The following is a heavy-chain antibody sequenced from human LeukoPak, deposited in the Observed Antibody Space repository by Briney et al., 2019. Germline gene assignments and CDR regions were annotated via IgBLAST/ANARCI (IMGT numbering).Heavy chain of an antibody. J-gene: IGHJ4*02. CDR3: ANKVNTVTTADY. CDR2: ISGSGDSK. Sequence: GGSLRLSCAASGFTFSSYSMNWVRQAPGKRLEWVSAISGSGDSKLYADSVKGRFTISRDNSKNTLYLQMNSLRAEDTAVYYCANKVNTVTTADYWGQGTLVTVSS. D-gene: IGHD4-17*01. CDR1: GFTFSSYS. V-gene: IGHV3-23*01.